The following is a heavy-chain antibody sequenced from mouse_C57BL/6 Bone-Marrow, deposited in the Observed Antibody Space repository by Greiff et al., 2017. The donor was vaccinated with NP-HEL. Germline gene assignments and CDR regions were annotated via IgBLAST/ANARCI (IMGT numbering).Heavy chain of an antibody. CDR2: ISSGSSTI. V-gene: IGHV5-17*01. CDR1: GFTFSDYG. Sequence: EVQVVESGGGLVKPGGSLKLSCAASGFTFSDYGMHWVRQAPEKGLEWVAYISSGSSTIYYADTVKGRFTISRDNAKNTLFLQMTSLRSEDTAMYYCATYYDYAWFAYWGQGTLVTVSA. J-gene: IGHJ3*01. CDR3: ATYYDYAWFAY. D-gene: IGHD2-4*01.